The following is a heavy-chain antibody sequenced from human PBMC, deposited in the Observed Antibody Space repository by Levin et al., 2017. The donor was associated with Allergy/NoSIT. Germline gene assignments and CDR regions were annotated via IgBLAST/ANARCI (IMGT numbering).Heavy chain of an antibody. CDR2: ISYDGSNK. J-gene: IGHJ6*02. CDR3: AKDSDSGYDSYYYYGMDV. V-gene: IGHV3-30*18. Sequence: GGSLRLSCAASGFTFSSYGMHWVRQAPGKGLEWVAVISYDGSNKYYADSVKGRFTISRDNSKNTLYLQMNSLRAEDTAVYYCAKDSDSGYDSYYYYGMDVWGQGTTVTVSS. CDR1: GFTFSSYG. D-gene: IGHD5-12*01.